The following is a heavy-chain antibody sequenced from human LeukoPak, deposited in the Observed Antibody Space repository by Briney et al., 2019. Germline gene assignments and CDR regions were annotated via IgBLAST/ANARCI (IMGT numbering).Heavy chain of an antibody. CDR2: IWYDGNNK. V-gene: IGHV3-33*06. CDR1: GFTFSSYG. CDR3: AKGGFHDFWTGTSDALDI. J-gene: IGHJ3*02. Sequence: GMSLRLSCAASGFTFSSYGMHWVRQAPGKGPEWVAVIWYDGNNKYYANSVKARFIISRDNYKSTLYLQMNSLRAEDTALYYCAKGGFHDFWTGTSDALDIWGQGTMVTV. D-gene: IGHD3-3*01.